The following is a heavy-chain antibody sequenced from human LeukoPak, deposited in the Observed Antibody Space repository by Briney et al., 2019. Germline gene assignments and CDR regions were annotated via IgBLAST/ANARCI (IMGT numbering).Heavy chain of an antibody. CDR1: GYSISSGYY. CDR3: ASNIAVVPAAIRGDWFDP. J-gene: IGHJ5*02. V-gene: IGHV4-38-2*01. CDR2: IYHSGST. Sequence: SETLSLTCAVSGYSISSGYYWGWIRQPPGKGLEWIGSIYHSGSTYYNPSLKSRVTISVDTSKNQFSLKLSSVTAADTAVYYCASNIAVVPAAIRGDWFDPWGQGTLVTVSS. D-gene: IGHD2-2*01.